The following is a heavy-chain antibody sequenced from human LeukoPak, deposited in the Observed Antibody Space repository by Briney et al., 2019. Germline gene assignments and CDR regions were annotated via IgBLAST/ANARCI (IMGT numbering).Heavy chain of an antibody. D-gene: IGHD7-27*01. CDR2: IFSDGTT. Sequence: PGGSLRFSCAASGFTVGSSFMTWVRQAPGKGLQWVSVIFSDGTTYYTDSVKGRFTISRDNSKNTLYLQLNSLRAEDTAVYYCAKTGGPWDWGQGTLVTVSS. CDR1: GFTVGSSF. CDR3: AKTGGPWD. J-gene: IGHJ4*02. V-gene: IGHV3-53*01.